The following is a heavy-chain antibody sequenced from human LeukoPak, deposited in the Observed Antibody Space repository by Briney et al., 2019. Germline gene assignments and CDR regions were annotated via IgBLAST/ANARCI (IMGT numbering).Heavy chain of an antibody. CDR1: GYSFTSYW. CDR2: IYPGDSDT. J-gene: IGHJ6*03. D-gene: IGHD1-26*01. Sequence: GESLKISCKGSGYSFTSYWIGWVRQMPGKGLEWMGIIYPGDSDTRYSPSFQGQVTISADKSISTAYLQWSSLKASETAMYYCARLRGSYGVRGTKDYYMDVWGKGTTVTISS. CDR3: ARLRGSYGVRGTKDYYMDV. V-gene: IGHV5-51*01.